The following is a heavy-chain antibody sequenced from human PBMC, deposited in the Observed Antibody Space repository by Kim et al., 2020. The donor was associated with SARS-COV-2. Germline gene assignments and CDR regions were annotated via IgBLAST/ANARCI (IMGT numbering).Heavy chain of an antibody. CDR2: K. CDR3: AKGTDYGMDV. Sequence: KNDGASVRGRVAISRDNSRNTMYLQRNSLRGEDTAGYYCAKGTDYGMDVWGQGTTVTVSS. J-gene: IGHJ6*02. V-gene: IGHV3-30*02.